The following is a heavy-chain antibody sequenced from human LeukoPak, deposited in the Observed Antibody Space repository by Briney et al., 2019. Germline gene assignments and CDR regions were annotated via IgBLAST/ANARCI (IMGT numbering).Heavy chain of an antibody. J-gene: IGHJ4*02. Sequence: EPSETLSLTCTVSGGSISNYYWNWIRQPPGKGLEWIGYIHYSGSTNYNPSLKSRATMSVDTSKNQFSLRLSSVTAADTAVYYCARPRRYYDSSGYYLSPGYYFDYWGQGTLVTVSS. CDR3: ARPRRYYDSSGYYLSPGYYFDY. D-gene: IGHD3-22*01. V-gene: IGHV4-59*01. CDR2: IHYSGST. CDR1: GGSISNYY.